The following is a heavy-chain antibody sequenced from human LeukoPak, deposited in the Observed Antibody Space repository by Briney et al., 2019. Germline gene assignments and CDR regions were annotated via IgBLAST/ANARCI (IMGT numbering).Heavy chain of an antibody. CDR1: GGSFSGCY. CDR3: ARGLDIVVVPAARGVYYFDY. Sequence: SETLSLTCAVYGGSFSGCYWSWIRQPPGKGLEWIGEINHSGSTNYNPSLKSRVTISVDTSKNQFSLKLSSVTAADTAVYYCARGLDIVVVPAARGVYYFDYWGQGTLVTVSS. V-gene: IGHV4-34*01. J-gene: IGHJ4*02. CDR2: INHSGST. D-gene: IGHD2-2*01.